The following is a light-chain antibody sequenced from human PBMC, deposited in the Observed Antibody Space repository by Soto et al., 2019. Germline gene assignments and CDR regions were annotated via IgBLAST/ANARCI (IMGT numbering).Light chain of an antibody. Sequence: QSVLTQPPSVSAAPGQKVTILCSGDSSNIGSSFVSWYQQVPGTAPKLLIYDNDKRHSEIPDGFSASKSGASASLDITGLQTGDEADYHCSAWDARLSAVLFGGGTKLTVL. J-gene: IGLJ2*01. V-gene: IGLV1-51*01. CDR2: DND. CDR1: SSNIGSSF. CDR3: SAWDARLSAVL.